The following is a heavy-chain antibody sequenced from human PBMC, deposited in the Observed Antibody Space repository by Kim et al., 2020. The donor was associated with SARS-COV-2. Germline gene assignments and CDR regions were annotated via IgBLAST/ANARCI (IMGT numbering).Heavy chain of an antibody. V-gene: IGHV3-9*01. CDR3: AKVKQQLCFDY. Sequence: IGYADSVKGRFTISRDNAKNSLYLQMNSLRAEDTALYYCAKVKQQLCFDYWGQGTLVTVSS. J-gene: IGHJ4*02. D-gene: IGHD6-13*01. CDR2: I.